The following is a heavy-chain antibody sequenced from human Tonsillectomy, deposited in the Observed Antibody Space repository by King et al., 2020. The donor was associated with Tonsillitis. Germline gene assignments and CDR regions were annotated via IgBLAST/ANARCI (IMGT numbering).Heavy chain of an antibody. V-gene: IGHV1-69*01. CDR1: GGTFSTYA. CDR2: IIPMFGAA. Sequence: HVQLVESGAEVKKPGSSVKVSCKASGGTFSTYAISWVRQAPGQGLEWMGGIIPMFGAANYAHKFQGRVTITADESTTTAYMELSSLRSEDTAVYYCARVLEPYGSGSYFFGFWGQGTLVTVSS. J-gene: IGHJ4*02. D-gene: IGHD3-10*01. CDR3: ARVLEPYGSGSYFFGF.